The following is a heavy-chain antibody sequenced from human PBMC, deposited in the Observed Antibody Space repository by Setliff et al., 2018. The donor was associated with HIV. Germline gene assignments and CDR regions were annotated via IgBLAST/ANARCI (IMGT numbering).Heavy chain of an antibody. V-gene: IGHV4-38-2*01. J-gene: IGHJ6*03. D-gene: IGHD5-12*01. CDR1: GYSISSGYY. Sequence: SETLSLTCAVSGYSISSGYYWGWIRQPPGKGLEWIGTLYDTGRTYYNPPLKSRVSIFVDTTKNEFSLNLRSVTAADTAVYFCVNSGYDGDYYYYYMDVWGKGTTVTVSS. CDR3: VNSGYDGDYYYYYMDV. CDR2: LYDTGRT.